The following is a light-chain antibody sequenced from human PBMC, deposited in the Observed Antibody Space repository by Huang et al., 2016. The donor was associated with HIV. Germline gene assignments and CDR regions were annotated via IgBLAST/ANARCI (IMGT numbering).Light chain of an antibody. CDR2: WAN. V-gene: IGKV4-1*01. CDR3: LQYYSVPQT. Sequence: IVMTQSPDSLAVSPGERATINCTSIQTVLYSLNKKNYLAWFQQKPGRPPKLLIYWANTRESGVPDRFRGSGSGTDFTLTINNLQAEDVAVYFGLQYYSVPQTFGHGTKVEIK. J-gene: IGKJ1*01. CDR1: QTVLYSLNKKNY.